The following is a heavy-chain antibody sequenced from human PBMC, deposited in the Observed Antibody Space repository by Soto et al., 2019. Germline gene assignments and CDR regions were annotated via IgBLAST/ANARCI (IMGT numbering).Heavy chain of an antibody. CDR2: ISYDGSNK. V-gene: IGHV3-30-3*01. CDR3: ARDHHYDILTGLWD. CDR1: GFTFSSYA. Sequence: QVQLVESGGGVVQPGRSLRLSCAASGFTFSSYAMHWVRQAPGKGLEWVAVISYDGSNKYYADSVKGRFTISRDNSKNTLYLQMNSLRAEDTAVYYCARDHHYDILTGLWDWGQGTLVTVSS. J-gene: IGHJ4*02. D-gene: IGHD3-9*01.